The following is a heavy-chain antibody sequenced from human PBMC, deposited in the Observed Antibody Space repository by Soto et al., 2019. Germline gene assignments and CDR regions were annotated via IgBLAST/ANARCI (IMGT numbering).Heavy chain of an antibody. CDR3: ARPLVVLMVYAYDY. V-gene: IGHV3-30-3*01. J-gene: IGHJ4*02. CDR2: ISYDGSNK. D-gene: IGHD2-8*01. Sequence: QVQLVESGGGVVQPGRSLRLSCAASGFTFSSYAMHWVRQAPGKGLEWVAVISYDGSNKYYADSVKGRFTISRDNSKNTLYLQMNSLRAEDTAVYYCARPLVVLMVYAYDYWGQGTLVTVSS. CDR1: GFTFSSYA.